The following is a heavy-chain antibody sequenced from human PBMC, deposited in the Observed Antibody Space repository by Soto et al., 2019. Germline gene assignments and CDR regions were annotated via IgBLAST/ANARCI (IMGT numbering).Heavy chain of an antibody. V-gene: IGHV3-21*01. CDR1: GFTLSNYA. D-gene: IGHD2-15*01. CDR3: ARIKLVDFFFINVDVYDMDV. J-gene: IGHJ6*02. Sequence: PGGSLRLSCAASGFTLSNYAVNWVRQAPGKGLEWVSYISSDSRYIYYGDSVKGRFTISRDNARNSVYLQMNSQRVEDTAVYYCARIKLVDFFFINVDVYDMDVWGQGTPVTVSS. CDR2: ISSDSRYI.